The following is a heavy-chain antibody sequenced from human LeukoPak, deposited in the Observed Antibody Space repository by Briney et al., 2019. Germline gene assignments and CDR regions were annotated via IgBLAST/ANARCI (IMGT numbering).Heavy chain of an antibody. Sequence: SGTLSLTCAVSGGSISSSNWWSWVGQPPGKGLESIGEIYHSGSTNYNPSLKSRVIISVDTSKNQFSLKLSSVTAADTAVYYCARRTLCCGERFDPWGQGTLVTVSS. D-gene: IGHD3-16*01. J-gene: IGHJ5*02. CDR3: ARRTLCCGERFDP. CDR1: GGSISSSNW. CDR2: IYHSGST. V-gene: IGHV4-4*02.